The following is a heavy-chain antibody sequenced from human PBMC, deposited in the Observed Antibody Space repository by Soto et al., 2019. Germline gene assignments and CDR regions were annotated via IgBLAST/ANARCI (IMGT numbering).Heavy chain of an antibody. Sequence: HPGGSLRLSCAASGFTFSIYAMTWVRQAPGKGLEWVSSMSRNGDNTYYADSVKGRFTISRDNSKNTLYLQMNSLRAEDTAIYYCAKDESNSNPLYYFDYWGRGTLVTVSS. CDR2: MSRNGDNT. CDR3: AKDESNSNPLYYFDY. V-gene: IGHV3-23*01. D-gene: IGHD3-22*01. CDR1: GFTFSIYA. J-gene: IGHJ4*02.